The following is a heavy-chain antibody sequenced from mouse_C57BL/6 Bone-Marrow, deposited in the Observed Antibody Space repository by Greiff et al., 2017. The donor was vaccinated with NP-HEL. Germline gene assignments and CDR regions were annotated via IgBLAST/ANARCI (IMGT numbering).Heavy chain of an antibody. CDR2: ISYSGST. J-gene: IGHJ4*01. V-gene: IGHV3-1*01. D-gene: IGHD2-3*01. CDR3: ARENGYYPYAMDY. Sequence: DVQLQESGPGMVKPSQSLSLTCTVTGYSITSGYDWHWIRHFPGNKLEWMGYISYSGSTNYNPSLKSRISITHDTSKNHFFLKLNSVTTEDTATYYCARENGYYPYAMDYWGQGTSVTVSS. CDR1: GYSITSGYD.